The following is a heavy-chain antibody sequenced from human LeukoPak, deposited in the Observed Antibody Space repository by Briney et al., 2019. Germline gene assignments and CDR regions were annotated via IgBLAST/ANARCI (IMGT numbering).Heavy chain of an antibody. J-gene: IGHJ3*02. Sequence: SQTLSLTCTVSAGSINSGDYYWSWIRQPAGKGLEWIGRIYSPGTNYNYNPSVKSRVTISIDTSKNQFSLKLTSVTAADTAVYYCARGIGTSYDSSRDAFDIWGQGTMVTVSS. V-gene: IGHV4-61*02. D-gene: IGHD3-22*01. CDR1: AGSINSGDYY. CDR3: ARGIGTSYDSSRDAFDI. CDR2: IYSPGT.